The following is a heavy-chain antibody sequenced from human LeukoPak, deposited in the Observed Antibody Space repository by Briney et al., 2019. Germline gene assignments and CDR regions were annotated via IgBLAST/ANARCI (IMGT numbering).Heavy chain of an antibody. V-gene: IGHV3-33*01. CDR1: GFTFSSYG. Sequence: PGQSLRLSCAASGFTFSSYGMHWARQAPAKGLEWVAVIWYDGSNKYCADSVKGRFTISRDNSKNTLYLQVNSLRAEDTAVYYCARARNDYDSSGFSALDLWGQGTLVTVSS. CDR2: IWYDGSNK. D-gene: IGHD3-22*01. J-gene: IGHJ5*02. CDR3: ARARNDYDSSGFSALDL.